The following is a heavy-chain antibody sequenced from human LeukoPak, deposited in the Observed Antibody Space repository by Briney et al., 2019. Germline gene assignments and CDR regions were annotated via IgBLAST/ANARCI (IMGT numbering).Heavy chain of an antibody. CDR1: GYSISSGYY. D-gene: IGHD6-19*01. V-gene: IGHV4-38-2*01. Sequence: PSETLSLTCAVSGYSISSGYYWGWIRQPPGKGLEWIGSIYHSGSTYYNPSLKSRVTISVDTSKNQFSLKLSSVTAADTAVYYCARSEAGWSPGVDYWGQGTLVTVSS. CDR2: IYHSGST. CDR3: ARSEAGWSPGVDY. J-gene: IGHJ4*02.